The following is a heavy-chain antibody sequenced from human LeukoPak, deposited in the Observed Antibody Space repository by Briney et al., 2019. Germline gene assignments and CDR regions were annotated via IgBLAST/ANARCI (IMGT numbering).Heavy chain of an antibody. CDR1: GFTFSSYG. CDR2: IRNDGNDK. J-gene: IGHJ5*02. V-gene: IGHV3-30*02. D-gene: IGHD3-10*01. CDR3: AKTGRQKNYYGSGSYYTSWFDP. Sequence: GGSLRLSCATSGFTFSSYGMHWVRQAPGKGLEWVSYIRNDGNDKYYADSMKVRFTISRDNSKNTLYLQMNSLRAEDTAVYYCAKTGRQKNYYGSGSYYTSWFDPWGQGTLVTVSS.